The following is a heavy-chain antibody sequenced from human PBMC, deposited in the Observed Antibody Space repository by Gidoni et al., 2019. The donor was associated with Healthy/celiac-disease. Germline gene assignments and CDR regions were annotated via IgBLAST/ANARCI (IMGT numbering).Heavy chain of an antibody. Sequence: QVQLVQSGAEVKKPGASVKVSCKASGYTFTSYGISWVRQAPGQGLEWMGWLSAYNGNTNYAQKLQGRVTMTTDTSTSTAYMELRSLRSDDTAVYYCARVGTGPTYYYYYGMDVWGQGTTVTVSS. D-gene: IGHD1-26*01. V-gene: IGHV1-18*01. CDR2: LSAYNGNT. CDR3: ARVGTGPTYYYYYGMDV. CDR1: GYTFTSYG. J-gene: IGHJ6*02.